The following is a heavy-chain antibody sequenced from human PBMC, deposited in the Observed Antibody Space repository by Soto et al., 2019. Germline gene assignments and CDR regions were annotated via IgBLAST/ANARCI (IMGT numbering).Heavy chain of an antibody. V-gene: IGHV1-18*01. CDR2: ISAYNGNT. Sequence: ASVNLSCKASGYSFSSYGISWGRQAPGQGLEWMGWISAYNGNTNYAQKLQGRVTMTTDASTSTAYMELRSLRSDDTAVYYCARGDTAMDSAFDYWGQGTLVTVSS. J-gene: IGHJ4*02. CDR3: ARGDTAMDSAFDY. CDR1: GYSFSSYG. D-gene: IGHD5-18*01.